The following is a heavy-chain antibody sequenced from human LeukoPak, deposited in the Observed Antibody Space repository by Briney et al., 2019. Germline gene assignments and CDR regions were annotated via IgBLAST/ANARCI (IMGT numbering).Heavy chain of an antibody. CDR3: ARDSTMTTFDY. Sequence: GGSLRLSCAASGFTFSDYYMSWISRAPGKGLEWVSYISSSGSTISYADSVKGRFTIYRDNAKNSLYQQMNSLRAEDTAVYYCARDSTMTTFDYWGQGTLVTVSS. D-gene: IGHD4-17*01. CDR1: GFTFSDYY. CDR2: ISSSGSTI. J-gene: IGHJ4*02. V-gene: IGHV3-11*01.